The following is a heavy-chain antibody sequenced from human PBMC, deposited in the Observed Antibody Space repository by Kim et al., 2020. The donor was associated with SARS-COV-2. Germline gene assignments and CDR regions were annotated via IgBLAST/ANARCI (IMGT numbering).Heavy chain of an antibody. CDR1: GFTFSSYG. D-gene: IGHD4-17*01. J-gene: IGHJ4*02. CDR3: ARLCSLDYGDYDGELAELDY. V-gene: IGHV3-33*01. Sequence: GGSLRLSCAASGFTFSSYGMHWVRQAPGKGLEWVAVIWYDGSNKYYADSVKGRFTISRDNSKNTLYLQMNSLRAEDTAVYYCARLCSLDYGDYDGELAELDYWGQGTLVTVSS. CDR2: IWYDGSNK.